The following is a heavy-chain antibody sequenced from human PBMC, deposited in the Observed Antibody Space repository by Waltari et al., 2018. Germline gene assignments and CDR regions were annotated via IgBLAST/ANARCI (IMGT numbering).Heavy chain of an antibody. Sequence: EVQLVESGGGLVQPGGSLKLSCAASEFTFSDSALHWVRTASGKGLEWVGRVRNKLNSYATAYAASVKGRFTVSRDDSKNTAYLQMNSLKTEDTAIYYCTRRVDTGVDNYYYSGLDVWGRGTTVTVSS. CDR2: VRNKLNSYAT. CDR1: EFTFSDSA. CDR3: TRRVDTGVDNYYYSGLDV. V-gene: IGHV3-73*01. J-gene: IGHJ6*02. D-gene: IGHD5-18*01.